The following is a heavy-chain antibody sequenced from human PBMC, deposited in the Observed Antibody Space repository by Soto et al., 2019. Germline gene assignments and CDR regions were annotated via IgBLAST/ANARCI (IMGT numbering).Heavy chain of an antibody. D-gene: IGHD2-2*01. Sequence: QVQLVESGGGVVQPGRSLRLSCAASGFTFSSYGMHWVRQAPGKGLEWLSVISYDGTNKIYADSVKGRFTISRDNSKNTLYLQMNSLIADDTAVYHCAKLRSNSWTQYDFDIWGHGTMVTVSS. CDR1: GFTFSSYG. CDR2: ISYDGTNK. J-gene: IGHJ3*02. V-gene: IGHV3-30*18. CDR3: AKLRSNSWTQYDFDI.